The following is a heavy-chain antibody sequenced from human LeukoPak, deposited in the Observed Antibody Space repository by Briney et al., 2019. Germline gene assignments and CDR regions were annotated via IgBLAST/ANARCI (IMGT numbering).Heavy chain of an antibody. CDR2: IKEDGTRK. CDR3: VAWGSLVV. Sequence: GGSLRLSCVASGFTVDTYWMSWVRQAPGKGLDWVAHIKEDGTRKYYVDSVRGRFTISRDNAKNSLFLQMNSLRVEDTAVFYCVAWGSLVVWGQGTLVTV. CDR1: GFTVDTYW. J-gene: IGHJ4*02. D-gene: IGHD3-16*01. V-gene: IGHV3-7*01.